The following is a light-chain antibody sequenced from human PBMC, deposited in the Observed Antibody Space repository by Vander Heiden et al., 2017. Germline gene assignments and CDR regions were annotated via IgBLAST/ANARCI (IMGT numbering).Light chain of an antibody. CDR2: EAS. J-gene: IGKJ1*01. CDR3: QHRRT. CDR1: ERIGNR. V-gene: IGKV1-5*03. Sequence: DIQMTQSPSTLSASVGDRVTITCRARERIGNRLAWYQQKPGRAPELLMYEASRLQSRVTSRFSGSGSGTVFTLTISSLQHDDFATYYCQHRRTFGQGTRVEIK.